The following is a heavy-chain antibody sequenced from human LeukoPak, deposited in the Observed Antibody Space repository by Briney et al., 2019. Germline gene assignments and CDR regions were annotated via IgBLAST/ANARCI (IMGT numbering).Heavy chain of an antibody. D-gene: IGHD6-19*01. CDR1: GFTVSINY. Sequence: GGSLRLSCAASGFTVSINYMTWVRQAPGKGLEWVSVIYSGGTTYYADSVKGRFTISRDNSKNTLYLQMNSLRAEDTAVYYCARESGSGWYTVDYWGQGTLVTVSS. V-gene: IGHV3-53*01. J-gene: IGHJ4*02. CDR2: IYSGGTT. CDR3: ARESGSGWYTVDY.